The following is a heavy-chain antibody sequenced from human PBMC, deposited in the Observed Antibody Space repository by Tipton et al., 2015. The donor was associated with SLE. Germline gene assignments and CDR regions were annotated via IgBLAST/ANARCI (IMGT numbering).Heavy chain of an antibody. J-gene: IGHJ5*02. Sequence: TLSLTCAVYGGSFSDYSWIWIRQPPGKGLEWIGEINHSGSTNYNPSLKSRVTISVDTSENQVSLNLGSVTAADTAIYYCARGGRELVVFTWFDRWGQGTLVTVSS. V-gene: IGHV4-34*01. CDR1: GGSFSDYS. CDR2: INHSGST. D-gene: IGHD3-10*01. CDR3: ARGGRELVVFTWFDR.